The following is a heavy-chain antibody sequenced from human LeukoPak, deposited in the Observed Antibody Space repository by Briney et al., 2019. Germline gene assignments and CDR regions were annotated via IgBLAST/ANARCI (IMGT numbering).Heavy chain of an antibody. CDR2: ISTSGST. D-gene: IGHD3-10*01. CDR1: GGSFSTYF. J-gene: IGHJ5*02. CDR3: ARDDRVEGGENWFDP. V-gene: IGHV4-4*07. Sequence: TSETLSLTCSVSGGSFSTYFWNWIRQPAGKGLEWIGRISTSGSTTYNPSLKSRVTMSVDTSKNQLSLSLRSVTAADTAVYYCARDDRVEGGENWFDPWGRGTLVIVSS.